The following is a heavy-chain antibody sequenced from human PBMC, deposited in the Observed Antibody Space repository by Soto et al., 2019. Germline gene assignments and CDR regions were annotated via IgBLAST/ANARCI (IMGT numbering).Heavy chain of an antibody. Sequence: GGSLRLSCAASGFTFSSYAMSWVRQAPGKGLEWVSAISGSGGSTYYADSVKGRFTISRDNSKNTLYLQMNSLRAEDTAVYYCAKGYCTNGVCYTPYYYYGMDVWGQGTTVTVSS. CDR1: GFTFSSYA. V-gene: IGHV3-23*01. CDR3: AKGYCTNGVCYTPYYYYGMDV. J-gene: IGHJ6*02. D-gene: IGHD2-8*01. CDR2: ISGSGGST.